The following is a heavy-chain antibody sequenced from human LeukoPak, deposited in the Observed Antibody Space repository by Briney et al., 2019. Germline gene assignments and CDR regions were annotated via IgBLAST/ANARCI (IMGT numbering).Heavy chain of an antibody. Sequence: SETLPLTCTVSGGSISSYYWSWIRQPPGKGLEWIGYIYYSGSTNYNPSLKSRVTISVDTSKNQFSLKLSSVTAADTAVYYCARDYDYYDSSGYYDRVGFDIWGQGTMVTVSS. D-gene: IGHD3-22*01. J-gene: IGHJ3*02. V-gene: IGHV4-59*01. CDR2: IYYSGST. CDR1: GGSISSYY. CDR3: ARDYDYYDSSGYYDRVGFDI.